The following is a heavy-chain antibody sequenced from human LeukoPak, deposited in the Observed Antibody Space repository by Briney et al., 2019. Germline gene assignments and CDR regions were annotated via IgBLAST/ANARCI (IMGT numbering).Heavy chain of an antibody. CDR1: GYTFTSYY. J-gene: IGHJ4*02. Sequence: ASVKVSCKASGYTFTSYYMHWVRQAPGQGLEWMGIINPSGGSTSYAQKFQGRVTMTRDTSTSTVYMELSSLRSEDTAVYYCARPFLSGIAVAGLDYWGQGTPVTVSS. V-gene: IGHV1-46*01. D-gene: IGHD6-19*01. CDR3: ARPFLSGIAVAGLDY. CDR2: INPSGGST.